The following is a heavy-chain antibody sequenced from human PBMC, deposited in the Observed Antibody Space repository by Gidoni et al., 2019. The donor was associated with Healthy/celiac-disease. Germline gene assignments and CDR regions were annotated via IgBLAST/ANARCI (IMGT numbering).Heavy chain of an antibody. CDR3: ASGPPVEKGDY. V-gene: IGHV3-23*01. J-gene: IGHJ4*02. CDR2: MIGRGGST. CDR1: GFTFSSYA. Sequence: EVQLLESGGGLVQPGGSLRLSCAASGFTFSSYAMSWVRQAPGKGLDWVSVMIGRGGSTYYADSVKGLFTSSRDNSKNTLYLQMNSLRAEDTAVYYCASGPPVEKGDYWGQGTLVTVSS.